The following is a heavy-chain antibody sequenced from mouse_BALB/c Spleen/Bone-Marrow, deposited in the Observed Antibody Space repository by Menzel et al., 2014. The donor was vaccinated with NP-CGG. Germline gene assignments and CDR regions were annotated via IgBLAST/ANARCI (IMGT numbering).Heavy chain of an antibody. Sequence: VKLMESGAEPARPGASVQMSCKASGSTFTNYTMHWIKKRPGQGLEWIGYINPSSGYTNYNQTFKVKATLTADKSSSTAYMQLSSLTSEASAVYYCARGHYGSSYSAVDYWGQGTSVTVSS. J-gene: IGHJ4*01. CDR2: INPSSGYT. CDR3: ARGHYGSSYSAVDY. D-gene: IGHD1-1*01. CDR1: GSTFTNYT. V-gene: IGHV1-4*01.